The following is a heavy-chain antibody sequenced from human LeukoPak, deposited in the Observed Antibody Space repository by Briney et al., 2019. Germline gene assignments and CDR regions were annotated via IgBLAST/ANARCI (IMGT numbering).Heavy chain of an antibody. CDR1: GGSISSYY. V-gene: IGHV4-34*01. J-gene: IGHJ4*02. CDR3: ARGVVVVAARCYFDY. Sequence: SETLSLTCTVSGGSISSYYWSWIRQPPGKGLEWIGEINHSGSTNYNPSLKSRVTISVDTSKNQFSLKLSSVTAADTAVYYCARGVVVVAARCYFDYWGQGTLVTVSS. D-gene: IGHD2-15*01. CDR2: INHSGST.